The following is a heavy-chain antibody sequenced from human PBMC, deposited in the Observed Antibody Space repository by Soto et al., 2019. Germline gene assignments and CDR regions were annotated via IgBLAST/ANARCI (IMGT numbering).Heavy chain of an antibody. CDR2: IKSKTDGGTT. CDR3: TTVTGEHPSRDYYYYGMDV. CDR1: GFTFSNAW. J-gene: IGHJ6*02. Sequence: PGGSLRLSCAASGFTFSNAWMSWVRQAPGKGLEWFGRIKSKTDGGTTDYAAPVKGRFTISRDDSKNTLYLQMNSLKTEDTAVYYCTTVTGEHPSRDYYYYGMDVWGQGTTVIVYS. V-gene: IGHV3-15*01. D-gene: IGHD7-27*01.